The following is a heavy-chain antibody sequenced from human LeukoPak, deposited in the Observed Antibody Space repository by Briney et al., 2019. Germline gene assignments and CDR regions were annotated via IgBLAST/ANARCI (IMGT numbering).Heavy chain of an antibody. D-gene: IGHD4-17*01. CDR1: GFTFSSYA. J-gene: IGHJ3*02. V-gene: IGHV3-23*01. CDR2: ISGSGGST. CDR3: AREVTNKDAFDI. Sequence: GGSLRLSCVGSGFTFSSYAMSWVRQAPGKRLEWVSAISGSGGSTYYPGSVKGRFTISRENAKNSLYLQMNSLRAEDTAVYYCAREVTNKDAFDIWGQGTMVTVSS.